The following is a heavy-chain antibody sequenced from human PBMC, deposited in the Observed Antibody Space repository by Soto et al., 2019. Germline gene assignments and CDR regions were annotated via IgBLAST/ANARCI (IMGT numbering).Heavy chain of an antibody. J-gene: IGHJ6*02. Sequence: GAPVKVSCKTSGYTFTSYGISWPRQAPGQGLEWMGWISAYNGNTNYAQKLQGRVTMTTDTSTSTAYMELRSLRSDDTAVYYCARVVTVKYGVDVWGQGTTVTVSS. CDR3: ARVVTVKYGVDV. V-gene: IGHV1-18*01. CDR2: ISAYNGNT. CDR1: GYTFTSYG. D-gene: IGHD3-16*02.